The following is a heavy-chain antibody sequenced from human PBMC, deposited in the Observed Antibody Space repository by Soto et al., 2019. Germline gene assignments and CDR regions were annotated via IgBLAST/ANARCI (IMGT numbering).Heavy chain of an antibody. J-gene: IGHJ6*02. V-gene: IGHV2-5*02. CDR3: VQSRCGGDCLQSYSSHSYYGLDV. D-gene: IGHD2-21*02. CDR2: IYWDDDK. Sequence: QITLKESGPTLVKPTQTLTLTCTFSGFSLSTIGVGVGWIRQPPGKALEWLALIYWDDDKRYSPSLKSRLTVTKDTSKNQVVLTMTNMDPVDTATYYCVQSRCGGDCLQSYSSHSYYGLDVWGQGTTDTVSS. CDR1: GFSLSTIGVG.